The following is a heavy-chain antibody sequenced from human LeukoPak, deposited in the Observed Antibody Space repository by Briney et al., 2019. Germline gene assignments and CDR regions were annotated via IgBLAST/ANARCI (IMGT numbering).Heavy chain of an antibody. CDR3: ARDTKTTVTTYYYYMDV. Sequence: SETLSLTCTVSGGSISSYYWSWIRQPPGKGLEWIGYIYYSGSTNYNPSLKSRVTISVDTSKNQFSLKLSSVTAADTAVYYCARDTKTTVTTYYYYMDVWGKGTTVTVSS. CDR1: GGSISSYY. V-gene: IGHV4-59*12. D-gene: IGHD4-11*01. CDR2: IYYSGST. J-gene: IGHJ6*03.